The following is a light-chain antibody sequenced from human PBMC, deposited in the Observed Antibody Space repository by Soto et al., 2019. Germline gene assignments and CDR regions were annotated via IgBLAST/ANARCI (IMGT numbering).Light chain of an antibody. V-gene: IGLV2-14*01. CDR1: SSDVGAYNY. Sequence: QSALTQPASVSGSPGQSITISCTGTSSDVGAYNYVSWYQHHPGKVPKLLIYEVTNRPSGVSDRFSGSKSGNTASLTISGLQAEDEADYYCSSKRDSSILFGFGTGTKVT. CDR3: SSKRDSSILFG. J-gene: IGLJ1*01. CDR2: EVT.